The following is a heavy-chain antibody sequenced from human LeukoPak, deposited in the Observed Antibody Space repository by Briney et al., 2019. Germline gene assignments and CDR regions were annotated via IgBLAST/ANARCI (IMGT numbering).Heavy chain of an antibody. Sequence: PGGSLRLSCAASEFTFSTYAMSWVRQAPGKGLEWVSAISGSGASTYYADSVKSRFTISRDNSKSTLYLQMNSPRADDTALYYCAKVSQQHLISTHFDYWGRGTLVTVSS. J-gene: IGHJ4*02. CDR1: EFTFSTYA. D-gene: IGHD6-13*01. CDR2: ISGSGAST. CDR3: AKVSQQHLISTHFDY. V-gene: IGHV3-23*01.